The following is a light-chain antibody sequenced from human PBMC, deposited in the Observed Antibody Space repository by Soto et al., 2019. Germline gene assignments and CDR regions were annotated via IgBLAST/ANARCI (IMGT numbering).Light chain of an antibody. CDR1: QTINNN. Sequence: ETVMTQSPATLSVSPGEGATLSCRASQTINNNLAWYQQKPGQAPRLLIYGASRRATGVPARFSGSGSGTEFTLTISSLQSEDFGVYYCQHYNNGPRFGQGTKVDVK. CDR2: GAS. V-gene: IGKV3-15*01. J-gene: IGKJ1*01. CDR3: QHYNNGPR.